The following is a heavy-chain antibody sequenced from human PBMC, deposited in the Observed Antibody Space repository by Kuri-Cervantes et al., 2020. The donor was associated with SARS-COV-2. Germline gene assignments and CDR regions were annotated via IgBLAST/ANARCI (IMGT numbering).Heavy chain of an antibody. V-gene: IGHV3-23*01. Sequence: GGSLRLSCAASGFTFSSYAMSWVRQAPGKGLEWVSAISGSGGSTYYADSVKGRFTISRDNSENTLYLQMNSPRAEDTAVYYCARDLFRGKIFAEPGGMDVWGQGTTVTVSS. CDR2: ISGSGGST. D-gene: IGHD3-3*01. J-gene: IGHJ6*02. CDR1: GFTFSSYA. CDR3: ARDLFRGKIFAEPGGMDV.